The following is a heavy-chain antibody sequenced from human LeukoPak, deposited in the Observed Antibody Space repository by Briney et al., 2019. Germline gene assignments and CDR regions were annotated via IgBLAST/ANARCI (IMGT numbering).Heavy chain of an antibody. J-gene: IGHJ6*03. CDR3: ARVRSGYSPYYYYMDV. Sequence: SETLSLTCTVSGGSISSYYWSWIRQPPGKGLEWIGYIYYSGSTNYNPSLKSRVTISVDTSKNQFSLKLSSVTAADTAVYYCARVRSGYSPYYYYMDVWGKGTTVTVSS. V-gene: IGHV4-59*01. D-gene: IGHD3-3*01. CDR2: IYYSGST. CDR1: GGSISSYY.